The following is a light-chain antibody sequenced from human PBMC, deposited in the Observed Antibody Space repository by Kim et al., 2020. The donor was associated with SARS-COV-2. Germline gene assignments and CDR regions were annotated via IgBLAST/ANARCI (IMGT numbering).Light chain of an antibody. CDR3: QTWDSSGV. Sequence: VCVSPGQTATITCSGDKLGDKYTCWYQQKPGQSPVLVIYRDSRRPSGIPERFSGSNSGNTATLTISGTQAMDEADYYCQTWDSSGVFGGGTQLTVL. CDR2: RDS. CDR1: KLGDKY. J-gene: IGLJ2*01. V-gene: IGLV3-1*01.